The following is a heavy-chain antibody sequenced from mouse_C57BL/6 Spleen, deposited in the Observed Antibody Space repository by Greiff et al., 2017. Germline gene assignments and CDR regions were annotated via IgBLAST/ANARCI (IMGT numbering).Heavy chain of an antibody. V-gene: IGHV1-81*01. J-gene: IGHJ2*01. Sequence: QVQLQQSGAELARPGASVKLSCKASGYTFTSYGISWVKQRTGQGLEWIGEIYPRSGNTYYNEKFKGKATLTADKSSSTAYMELRSLTSEDSAVYFCARGHDYDLYYFDYWGQGTTLTVSS. CDR1: GYTFTSYG. CDR2: IYPRSGNT. D-gene: IGHD2-4*01. CDR3: ARGHDYDLYYFDY.